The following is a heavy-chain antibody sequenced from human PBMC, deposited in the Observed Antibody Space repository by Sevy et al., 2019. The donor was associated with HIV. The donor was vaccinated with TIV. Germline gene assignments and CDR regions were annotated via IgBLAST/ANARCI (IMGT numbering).Heavy chain of an antibody. CDR1: GFTFSSYS. CDR3: ARGGKGSGPAEHYYYYYGMDV. Sequence: GGSLRLSCAASGFTFSSYSMNWVRQAPGKGLEWVSSISSSSSYIYYADSVKGRFTISRDNAKNSLYLQMNSLRAEDTAVYYCARGGKGSGPAEHYYYYYGMDVWGQGTTVTVSS. J-gene: IGHJ6*02. D-gene: IGHD1-26*01. V-gene: IGHV3-21*01. CDR2: ISSSSSYI.